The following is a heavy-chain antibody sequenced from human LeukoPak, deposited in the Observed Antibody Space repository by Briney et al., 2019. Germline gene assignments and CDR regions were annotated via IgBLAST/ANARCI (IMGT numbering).Heavy chain of an antibody. Sequence: GSVKVSRKASGYTFTGYYMHWVRQAPGQGLEWMGRINPNSGGTNYAQKFQGRVTMTRDTSISTAYMELSRLRSDDTAVYYCARGGLELQEKTYTWFDPWGQGTLVTVSS. V-gene: IGHV1-2*06. D-gene: IGHD1-7*01. CDR2: INPNSGGT. J-gene: IGHJ5*02. CDR3: ARGGLELQEKTYTWFDP. CDR1: GYTFTGYY.